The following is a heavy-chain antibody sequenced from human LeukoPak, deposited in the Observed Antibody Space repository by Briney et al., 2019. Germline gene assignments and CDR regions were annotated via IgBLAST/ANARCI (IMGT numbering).Heavy chain of an antibody. V-gene: IGHV3-7*01. CDR1: GFTFSSYW. CDR3: ARRAPCSGTSCYDPDFDY. J-gene: IGHJ4*02. D-gene: IGHD2-2*01. Sequence: PGGSLRLSCAASGFTFSSYWMSWVRQAPGKGLEWVANIKQDGSEKYYVDSVKGRFTISRDNSKNTLYLQMNSLRAEDTAVYYCARRAPCSGTSCYDPDFDYWGQGTLVTVSS. CDR2: IKQDGSEK.